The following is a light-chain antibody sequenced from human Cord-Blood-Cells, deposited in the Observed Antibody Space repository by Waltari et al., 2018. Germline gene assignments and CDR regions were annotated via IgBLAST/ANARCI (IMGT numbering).Light chain of an antibody. Sequence: EIVMTQSPATLSVSPGERATLSCRASQSVRSNLAWYQQKPGQAPRLLTYGESTRATGIPARFSGSGSGTEFTLTISSLQSEDFAVYYCQQYNNWPPLTFGGGTKVEIK. J-gene: IGKJ4*01. CDR3: QQYNNWPPLT. CDR1: QSVRSN. V-gene: IGKV3-15*01. CDR2: GES.